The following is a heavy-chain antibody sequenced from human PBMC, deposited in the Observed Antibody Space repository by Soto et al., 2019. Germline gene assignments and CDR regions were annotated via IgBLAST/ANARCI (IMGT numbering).Heavy chain of an antibody. CDR3: ARVVILVPTASTYFHYQMDV. V-gene: IGHV1-69*01. Sequence: QVQLVQSGAEVRKPGSSVTVSCKASGGTFSNYAISWVRQAPGQGLEWMGGIIPIVGTGSYAQKLQGRVTITADESTITAYMELSSLRVEDTAVDYCARVVILVPTASTYFHYQMDVWGPGTTVTVSS. D-gene: IGHD2-2*01. CDR2: IIPIVGTG. J-gene: IGHJ6*03. CDR1: GGTFSNYA.